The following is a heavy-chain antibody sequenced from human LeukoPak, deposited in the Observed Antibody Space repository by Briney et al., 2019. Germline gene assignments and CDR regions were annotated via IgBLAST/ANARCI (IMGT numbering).Heavy chain of an antibody. D-gene: IGHD6-19*01. CDR3: ARHSHSSGWYLYAFDI. J-gene: IGHJ3*02. CDR2: IYYSGST. V-gene: IGHV4-39*01. Sequence: SETLSLTCTVSGGSISSYYWGWIRQPPGKGLEWIGSIYYSGSTYYNPSLKSRVTISVDTSKNQFSLKLSSVTAADTAVYYCARHSHSSGWYLYAFDIWGQGTMVTVSS. CDR1: GGSISSYY.